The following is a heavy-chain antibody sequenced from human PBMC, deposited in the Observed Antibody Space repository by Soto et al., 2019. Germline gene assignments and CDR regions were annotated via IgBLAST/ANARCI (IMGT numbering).Heavy chain of an antibody. Sequence: QVQLVQSGAEVKKPGASVKVSCKASGGTFSSYTISWVRRSTGQGLEWMGNIIPILGKANYAQPFQGRVTITANKTTSTSYMEPSSLSAEATAVYNCARQGGGGKSHDCCDIWGQSTMVTVSS. J-gene: IGHJ3*02. CDR2: IIPILGKA. V-gene: IGHV1-69*02. CDR3: ARQGGGGKSHDCCDI. CDR1: GGTFSSYT. D-gene: IGHD2-21*01.